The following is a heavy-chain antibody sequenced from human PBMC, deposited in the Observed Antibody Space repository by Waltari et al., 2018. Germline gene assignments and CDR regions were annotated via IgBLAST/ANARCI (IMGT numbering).Heavy chain of an antibody. V-gene: IGHV4-61*02. D-gene: IGHD3-3*01. CDR3: ARGYDFWSGYSHDAFDI. CDR1: GGSISSGSYY. Sequence: QVQLQESGPGLVKPSQTLSLTCTVSGGSISSGSYYWRWIRRPAGKGLEWIGRIYTSGSTNYNPSLKSRVTISVDTSKNQFSLKLSSVTAADTAVYYCARGYDFWSGYSHDAFDIWGQGTMVTVSS. CDR2: IYTSGST. J-gene: IGHJ3*02.